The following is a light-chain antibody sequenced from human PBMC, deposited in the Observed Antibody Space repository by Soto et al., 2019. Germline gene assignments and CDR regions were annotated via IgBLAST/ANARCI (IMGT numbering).Light chain of an antibody. V-gene: IGKV4-1*01. CDR2: WAS. J-gene: IGKJ1*01. CDR1: QSLLYSSNNKNY. CDR3: QQYYSTPRT. Sequence: DIVMTQSPDSLAVSLGERATINCKSSQSLLYSSNNKNYLALYQQKPGQPPKLLIYWASTRESGVPDRFSGSGSGKDFTITIYSLPAEDVAVYYCQQYYSTPRTFGQGTKVEIK.